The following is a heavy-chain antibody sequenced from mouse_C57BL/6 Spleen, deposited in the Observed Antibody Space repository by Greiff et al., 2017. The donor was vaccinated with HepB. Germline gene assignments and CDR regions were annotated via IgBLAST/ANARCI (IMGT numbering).Heavy chain of an antibody. D-gene: IGHD2-10*01. Sequence: VQLVESGAELLKPGASVKLSCKATGYTLTGYWIEWVKQRPGHGLEWIGEILPGSGSKNYNEKFKGKATFTADTSSNTAYMQLSSLTTEDSAIYYCARRERLLYYFDYWGQGTTLTVSS. CDR3: ARRERLLYYFDY. CDR2: ILPGSGSK. J-gene: IGHJ2*01. V-gene: IGHV1-9*01. CDR1: GYTLTGYW.